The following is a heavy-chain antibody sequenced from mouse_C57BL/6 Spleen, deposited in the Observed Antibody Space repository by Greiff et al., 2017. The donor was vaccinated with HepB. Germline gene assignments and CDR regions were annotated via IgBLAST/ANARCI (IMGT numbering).Heavy chain of an antibody. V-gene: IGHV7-3*01. Sequence: EVMLVESGGGLVQPGGSLSLSCAASGFTFTDYYMSWVRQPPGKALEWLGFIRNKANGYTTEYSASVKGRFTISRDNSQSILYLQMNALRAEDSATYYCARSATVVATRGYFDVWGTGTTVTVSS. CDR2: IRNKANGYTT. CDR3: ARSATVVATRGYFDV. J-gene: IGHJ1*03. CDR1: GFTFTDYY. D-gene: IGHD1-1*01.